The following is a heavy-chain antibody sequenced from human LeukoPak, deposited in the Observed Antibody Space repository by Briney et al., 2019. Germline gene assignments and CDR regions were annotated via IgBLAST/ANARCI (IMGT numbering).Heavy chain of an antibody. V-gene: IGHV3-23*01. D-gene: IGHD1-26*01. J-gene: IGHJ4*02. CDR2: ISGSGGST. Sequence: PGGSLRLSCAASGFTFSSYAMSWVRQAPGKGLEWVSAISGSGGSTYYADSVKGRFTISRDNSKNTLYLQMNSLRDEDTAVYYCAKMGGGKSYSLYYFDYWGQGTLVTVSS. CDR1: GFTFSSYA. CDR3: AKMGGGKSYSLYYFDY.